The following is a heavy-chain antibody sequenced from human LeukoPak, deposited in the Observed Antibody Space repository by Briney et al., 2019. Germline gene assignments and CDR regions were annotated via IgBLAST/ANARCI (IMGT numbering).Heavy chain of an antibody. CDR1: GGSISSYY. D-gene: IGHD3-10*01. CDR2: IYTSGST. CDR3: ARGDVLLWFGELLD. J-gene: IGHJ4*02. V-gene: IGHV4-4*07. Sequence: PSETLSLTCTVSGGSISSYYWSWIRQPAGKGLEWIGRIYTSGSTNYDPSLKSRVTMSVDTSKNQFSLKLSSVTAADTAVYYCARGDVLLWFGELLDWGQGTLVTVSS.